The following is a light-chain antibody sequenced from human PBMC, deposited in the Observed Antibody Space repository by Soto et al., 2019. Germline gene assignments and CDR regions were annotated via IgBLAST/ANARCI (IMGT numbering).Light chain of an antibody. CDR2: DAS. CDR3: QQSDSLPIN. Sequence: DIQMTQSPSSLSAYVDDRVTITCRASQDISNYFNWYQQRPGKAPKLLIYDASNLERGVPSRYSGTRSGTHFTFAITSLQPEDVATYYRQQSDSLPINFGQGTRLAIK. J-gene: IGKJ5*01. V-gene: IGKV1-33*01. CDR1: QDISNY.